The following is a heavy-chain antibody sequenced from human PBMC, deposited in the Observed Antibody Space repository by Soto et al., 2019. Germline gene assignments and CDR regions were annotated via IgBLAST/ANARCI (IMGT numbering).Heavy chain of an antibody. CDR3: ARSLDSSGWYDY. V-gene: IGHV1-69*13. CDR2: IIPIFGTA. Sequence: ASVKVSCKASGGTFSSYAISWVRQAPGQGLEWMGGIIPIFGTANYAQKFQGRVTITADESTSTAYMELSSLRSDDTAVYYCARSLDSSGWYDYGGQGTLVTVPS. CDR1: GGTFSSYA. J-gene: IGHJ4*02. D-gene: IGHD6-19*01.